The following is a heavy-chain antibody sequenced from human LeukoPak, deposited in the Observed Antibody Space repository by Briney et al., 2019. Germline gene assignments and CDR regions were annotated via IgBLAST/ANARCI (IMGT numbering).Heavy chain of an antibody. J-gene: IGHJ5*02. CDR3: ARHGGAVAGNWFDP. D-gene: IGHD6-19*01. V-gene: IGHV4-59*08. CDR1: GGSIGSYY. Sequence: SETLSLTCTVSGGSIGSYYWSWIRQPPGKGLEWIGYIYYSGSTNYNPSLKSRVTISVDTSKNQFSLKLSSVTAADTAVYYCARHGGAVAGNWFDPWGQGTLVTVSS. CDR2: IYYSGST.